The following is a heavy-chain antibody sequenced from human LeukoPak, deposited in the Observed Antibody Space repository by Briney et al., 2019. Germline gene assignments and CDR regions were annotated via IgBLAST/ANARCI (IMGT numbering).Heavy chain of an antibody. D-gene: IGHD2-15*01. CDR2: INLANGDT. V-gene: IGHV1-3*01. CDR1: GYTFTNYA. Sequence: ASVKVSCKGSGYTFTNYAVHWVRQAPGQRLEWLGWINLANGDTKYSQNFQGRVTVTSDTSAATAYVELNSLTSEDTAVYYCARERWHCRVNCYSVYYYALDVWGQGTTVTVSS. CDR3: ARERWHCRVNCYSVYYYALDV. J-gene: IGHJ6*02.